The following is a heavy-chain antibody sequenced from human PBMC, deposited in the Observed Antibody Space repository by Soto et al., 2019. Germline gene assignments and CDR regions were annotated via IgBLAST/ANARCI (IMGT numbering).Heavy chain of an antibody. CDR3: AKEMYYYDSSGYPLDY. Sequence: GGSLRLSCAASGFTFSSYAMSWVRQAPGKGLEWVSAISGSGGSTYYADSVKGRFTISRDNSKNTLYLQMNSLRAEDTAVYYCAKEMYYYDSSGYPLDYWGQGTLVTVSS. CDR1: GFTFSSYA. J-gene: IGHJ4*02. D-gene: IGHD3-22*01. CDR2: ISGSGGST. V-gene: IGHV3-23*01.